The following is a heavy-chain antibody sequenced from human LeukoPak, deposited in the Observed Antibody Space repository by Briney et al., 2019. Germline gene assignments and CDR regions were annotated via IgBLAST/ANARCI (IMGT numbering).Heavy chain of an antibody. Sequence: SETLSLTCTVSGGSISSGGYYWSWIRQHPRKGLEWIGYIYYSGSTYYNPSLKSRVTISVDTSKNQFSLKLSSVTAADTAVYYCATLGWFGELFEDYWGQGTLVTVSS. D-gene: IGHD3-10*01. CDR1: GGSISSGGYY. V-gene: IGHV4-31*03. CDR2: IYYSGST. CDR3: ATLGWFGELFEDY. J-gene: IGHJ4*02.